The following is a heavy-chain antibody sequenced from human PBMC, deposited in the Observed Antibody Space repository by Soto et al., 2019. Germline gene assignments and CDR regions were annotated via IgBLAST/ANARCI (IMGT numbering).Heavy chain of an antibody. J-gene: IGHJ5*02. CDR1: GYSFTSYW. D-gene: IGHD2-8*01. CDR3: ASGTDIVLMEGFDP. Sequence: GESLKISFKVSGYSFTSYWISWVRQMPGKGLEWMGRIDPSDSYTNYSPSFQGHVTISADKSISTAYLQWSSLKASDTAMYYCASGTDIVLMEGFDPWGQGTLVTVSS. CDR2: IDPSDSYT. V-gene: IGHV5-10-1*01.